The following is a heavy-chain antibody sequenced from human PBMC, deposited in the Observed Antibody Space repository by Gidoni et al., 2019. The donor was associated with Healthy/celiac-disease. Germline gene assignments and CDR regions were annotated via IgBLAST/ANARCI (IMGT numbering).Heavy chain of an antibody. CDR2: IYTSGST. CDR1: GGSISSGRYY. D-gene: IGHD3-10*01. V-gene: IGHV4-61*02. J-gene: IGHJ5*02. CDR3: AREGSGGQFDP. Sequence: QVQLQESGPGLVKPSQTLSLTCTVSGGSISSGRYYWSWIRQPDGKGLDWIGRIYTSGSTNYNPSLNSRVTISVDTSKNQFSLKLSSVTAADTAVYYCAREGSGGQFDPWGQGTLVTVSS.